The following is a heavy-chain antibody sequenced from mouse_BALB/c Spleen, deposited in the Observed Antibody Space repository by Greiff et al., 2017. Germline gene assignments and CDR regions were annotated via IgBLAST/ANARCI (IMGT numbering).Heavy chain of an antibody. CDR2: ISSGSSTI. Sequence: DVHLVESGGGLVQPGGSRKLSCAASGFTFSSFGMHWVRQAPEKGLEWVAYISSGSSTIYYADTVKGRFTISRDNPKNTLFLQMTSLRSEDTAMYYCARRGYYGNSYYAMDYWGQGTSVTVSA. D-gene: IGHD2-1*01. CDR3: ARRGYYGNSYYAMDY. J-gene: IGHJ4*01. CDR1: GFTFSSFG. V-gene: IGHV5-17*02.